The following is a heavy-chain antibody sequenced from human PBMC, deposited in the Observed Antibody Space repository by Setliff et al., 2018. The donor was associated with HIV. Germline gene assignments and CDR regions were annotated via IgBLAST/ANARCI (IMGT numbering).Heavy chain of an antibody. CDR3: ARDRGRGMAPSGILDYYYMDV. D-gene: IGHD6-13*01. CDR1: GFTFSSYA. Sequence: PGGSLRLSCAASGFTFSSYAMSWVRQAPGSGLEWVSGITANDGNSYYADSVKGRFIISRHNSNNTLYLQMNSLRAEDSAMYYCARDRGRGMAPSGILDYYYMDVWGKGTTVTVSS. CDR2: ITANDGNS. V-gene: IGHV3-23*01. J-gene: IGHJ6*03.